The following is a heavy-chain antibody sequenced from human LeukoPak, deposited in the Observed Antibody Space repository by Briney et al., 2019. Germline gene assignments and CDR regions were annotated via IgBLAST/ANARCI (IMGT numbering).Heavy chain of an antibody. CDR1: GGSISSSSYY. Sequence: SETLSLTCAVSGGSISSSSYYWGWIRQPPGKGLEWIGSIYYSGSTNYNPSLKSRVTISVDTSKNQFSLKLSSVTAADTAVYYCARTTEAHSWRTRYYDYYMDVWGKGTTVTVSS. V-gene: IGHV4-39*07. J-gene: IGHJ6*03. D-gene: IGHD6-13*01. CDR3: ARTTEAHSWRTRYYDYYMDV. CDR2: IYYSGST.